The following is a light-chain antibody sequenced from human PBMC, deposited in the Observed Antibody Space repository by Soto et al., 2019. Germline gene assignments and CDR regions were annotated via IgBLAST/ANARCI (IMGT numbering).Light chain of an antibody. V-gene: IGKV1-16*02. J-gene: IGKJ5*01. CDR1: QGINNN. Sequence: DIQMTQSPSSLSASVGDRVTITCRASQGINNNLAWFQVKPGKAPKSLIYAASNLQSGVPSKFSGSGYDTDFTLTISSLQPEDFATYYCQQYSSYPVSFGQGTRLESK. CDR2: AAS. CDR3: QQYSSYPVS.